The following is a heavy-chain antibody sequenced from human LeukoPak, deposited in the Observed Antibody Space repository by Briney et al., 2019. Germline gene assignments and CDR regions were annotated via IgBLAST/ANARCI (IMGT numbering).Heavy chain of an antibody. CDR3: AKADWNDPPFDY. CDR2: INSDGSST. V-gene: IGHV3-74*01. D-gene: IGHD1-1*01. J-gene: IGHJ4*02. CDR1: GFTFSSYW. Sequence: GGSLRLSCAASGFTFSSYWMHWVRHAPGKGLVWVSRINSDGSSTSYADSVKGRFTISRDNAKNTLYLQMNSLRAEDTAVYYCAKADWNDPPFDYWGQGTLVTVSS.